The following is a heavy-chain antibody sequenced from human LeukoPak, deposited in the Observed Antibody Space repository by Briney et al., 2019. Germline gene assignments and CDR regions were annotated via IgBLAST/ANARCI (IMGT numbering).Heavy chain of an antibody. CDR1: GGSISSYY. CDR2: IYYSGST. Sequence: SETLSLTCTVSGGSISSYYWSWIRQPPGKGLEWIGYIYYSGSTNYIPSLKSRVTISVDTSKNQFSLKLSSVTAADTAVYYCARSTTDHYYDSSGYGDWGQGTLVTVSS. D-gene: IGHD3-22*01. CDR3: ARSTTDHYYDSSGYGD. V-gene: IGHV4-59*08. J-gene: IGHJ4*02.